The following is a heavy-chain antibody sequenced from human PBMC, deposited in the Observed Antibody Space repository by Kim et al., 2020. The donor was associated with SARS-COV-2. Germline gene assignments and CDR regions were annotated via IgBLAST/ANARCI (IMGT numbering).Heavy chain of an antibody. CDR3: ASEYNGLAC. J-gene: IGHJ4*02. V-gene: IGHV1-46*02. CDR1: GSHFNGYI. CDR2: INPSGGST. Sequence: ASVTVSCKASGSHFNGYIMQWARQAPGQGFEWMGMINPSGGSTSYAQKFQGRITMTRDTSTSTVYMELSGLRSEDTAFYYCASEYNGLACWGQGTLLTVS. D-gene: IGHD2-8*01.